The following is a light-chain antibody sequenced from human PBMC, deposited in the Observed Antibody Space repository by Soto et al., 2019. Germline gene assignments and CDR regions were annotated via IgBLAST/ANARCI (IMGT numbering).Light chain of an antibody. CDR1: SSDVGGYNY. CDR3: SSYTSSSTLV. J-gene: IGLJ2*01. V-gene: IGLV2-14*01. CDR2: EVS. Sequence: QSVLTQPASVSGSPGQSITISCTGTSSDVGGYNYVSWYQPHPGKAPQVMIYEVSNRPSGISHRFSGSKAGNTASLTISGRQAEDEADYYCSSYTSSSTLVFGGGTKRTVL.